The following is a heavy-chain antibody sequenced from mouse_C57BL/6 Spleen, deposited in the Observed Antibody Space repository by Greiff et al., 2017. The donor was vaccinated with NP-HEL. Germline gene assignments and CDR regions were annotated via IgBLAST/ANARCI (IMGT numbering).Heavy chain of an antibody. CDR1: GYTFTSYW. V-gene: IGHV1-55*01. CDR2: IYPGSGST. D-gene: IGHD4-1*01. Sequence: QVQLKQPGAELVKPGASVKMSCKASGYTFTSYWLTWVKQRPGQGLEWIGDIYPGSGSTNYNEKFKSKATLTVDTSSSTAYMQLSSLTSEDSAVYDCARETGPFDYWGQGTTLTVSS. J-gene: IGHJ2*01. CDR3: ARETGPFDY.